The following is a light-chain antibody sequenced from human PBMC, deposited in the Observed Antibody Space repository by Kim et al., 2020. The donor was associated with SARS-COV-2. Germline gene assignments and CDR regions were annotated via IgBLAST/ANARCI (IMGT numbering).Light chain of an antibody. Sequence: EIVLTQSPRPLSFSPGERATLSCRASQSVSSSYLAWYQQKPGQAPRLLIYGASSRATGIPDRFSGSGSGTDFTLTISRLEPEDFAVYYCQQYGSSPLTFGGGTKVDIK. CDR2: GAS. CDR3: QQYGSSPLT. V-gene: IGKV3-20*01. J-gene: IGKJ4*01. CDR1: QSVSSSY.